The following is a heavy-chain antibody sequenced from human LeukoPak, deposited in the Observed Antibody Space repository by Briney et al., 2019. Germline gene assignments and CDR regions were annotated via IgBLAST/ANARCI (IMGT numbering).Heavy chain of an antibody. D-gene: IGHD6-19*01. CDR3: ARGVPSIAVRYFDY. J-gene: IGHJ4*02. CDR1: GGSISRGGYF. V-gene: IGHV4-30-2*01. Sequence: SETLSLTCAVSGGSISRGGYFWSSTRQPPGRVLEWIGYTYHSGSIYYNPALKRRVIISVYRSKNQFSLKLSSVTAADTAVYYCARGVPSIAVRYFDYWGQGTLVTVSS. CDR2: TYHSGSI.